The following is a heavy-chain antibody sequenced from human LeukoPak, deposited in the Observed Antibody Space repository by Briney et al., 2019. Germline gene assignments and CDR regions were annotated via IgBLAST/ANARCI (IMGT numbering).Heavy chain of an antibody. Sequence: PGGSLRLSCGASGFTFSTHDMHWVRQAPGKGLEWVAFIRYDGSHEYYADSVKGRFTISRDNSKNTLYLQMNSLRAEDTAVYYCARDPYSGSYGGYYYYYMDVWGKGTTVTISS. J-gene: IGHJ6*03. CDR1: GFTFSTHD. D-gene: IGHD1-26*01. CDR2: IRYDGSHE. V-gene: IGHV3-30*02. CDR3: ARDPYSGSYGGYYYYYMDV.